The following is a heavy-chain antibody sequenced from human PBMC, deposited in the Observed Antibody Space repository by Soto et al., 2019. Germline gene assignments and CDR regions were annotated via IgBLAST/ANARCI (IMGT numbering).Heavy chain of an antibody. V-gene: IGHV2-5*02. Sequence: KESGPTLVKPTQTLTLTCTFSGFSLSTSGVGVGWIRQPPGKALEWLALLYWDDDNRYNPSLRSRLTLTKDTSKNQVVLTMTNMDPVDKANYYCAHGSGWLSDYWGQGTLVTVSS. CDR1: GFSLSTSGVG. J-gene: IGHJ4*02. D-gene: IGHD6-19*01. CDR3: AHGSGWLSDY. CDR2: LYWDDDN.